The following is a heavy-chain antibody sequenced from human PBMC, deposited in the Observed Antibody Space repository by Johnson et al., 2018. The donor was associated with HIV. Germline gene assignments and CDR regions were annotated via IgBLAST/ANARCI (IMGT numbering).Heavy chain of an antibody. CDR1: GFTFSSYT. J-gene: IGHJ3*02. Sequence: QVKLVESGGGVVQPGRSLRLSCAASGFTFSSYTLHWVRQAPGKGLEWVTLISYDGSNKYYADSVRGRFTISRDNSKNTLYLQMNSLRAEDTAVYYCAAGDDFDIWGQGTMVTVSS. V-gene: IGHV3-30-3*01. CDR2: ISYDGSNK. CDR3: AAGDDFDI.